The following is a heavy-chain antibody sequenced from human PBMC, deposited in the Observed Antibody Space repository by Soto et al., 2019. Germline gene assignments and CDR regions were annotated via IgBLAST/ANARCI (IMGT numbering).Heavy chain of an antibody. Sequence: QVQLVQSGAEVRKPGFSVKVSCKASVGPFSSYAISCVRQAPGQGLEWMGGLIPIFGTANYAQKFQCRVTSAAEESTSTAAMELSSLRSDDTAVSYCASRRGVGAKYRAQGPL. CDR2: LIPIFGTA. J-gene: IGHJ1*01. D-gene: IGHD1-26*01. V-gene: IGHV1-69*01. CDR3: ASRRGVGAKY. CDR1: VGPFSSYA.